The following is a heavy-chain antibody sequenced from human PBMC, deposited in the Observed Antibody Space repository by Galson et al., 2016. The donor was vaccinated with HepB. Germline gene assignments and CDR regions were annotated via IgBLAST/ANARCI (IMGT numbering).Heavy chain of an antibody. CDR3: AKAAQYCSSSSCRNWFDP. D-gene: IGHD2-2*01. CDR2: ISWNSGNT. V-gene: IGHV3-9*01. J-gene: IGHJ5*02. CDR1: GFTFGDYA. Sequence: SLRLSCAASGFTFGDYAMHWVRQAPGKGLEWVSGISWNSGNTGYEDSVKGRFTISRDNPKDSLYLQMNSLRAEDTALYYCAKAAQYCSSSSCRNWFDPWGQGTLVTVSS.